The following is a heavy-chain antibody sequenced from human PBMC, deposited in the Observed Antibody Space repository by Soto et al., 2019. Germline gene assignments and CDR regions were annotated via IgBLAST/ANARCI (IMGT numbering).Heavy chain of an antibody. CDR1: GGSISSDGYS. CDR3: ADPPRY. CDR2: IYHSGST. J-gene: IGHJ4*02. Sequence: SETLSLTCAVSGGSISSDGYSWNWIRQPPGKGLEWIGYIYHSGSTSYNPSLKSRVTISVHTSKSQFSLELSSVTAADAAVYYCADPPRYWGQGTLVTVSS. V-gene: IGHV4-30-2*01.